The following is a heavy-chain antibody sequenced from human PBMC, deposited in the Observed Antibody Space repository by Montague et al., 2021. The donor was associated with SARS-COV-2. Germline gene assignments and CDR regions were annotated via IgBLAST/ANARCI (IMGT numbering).Heavy chain of an antibody. Sequence: SETLSLTCVVSGDSISTDKWWTWVRLPPGKGLEWFGEIYHTGGTKYNNSLKSRVPISVDTSKNHFTLRLSSVITADTAVYYCANFRRTQLLFGTLYYGMDVWGQGTTVTVSS. CDR3: ANFRRTQLLFGTLYYGMDV. CDR2: IYHTGGT. CDR1: GDSISTDKW. V-gene: IGHV4-4*02. D-gene: IGHD2-2*01. J-gene: IGHJ6*02.